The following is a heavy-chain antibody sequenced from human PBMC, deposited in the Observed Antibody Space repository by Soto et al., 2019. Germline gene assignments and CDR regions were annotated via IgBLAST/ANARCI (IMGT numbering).Heavy chain of an antibody. Sequence: SETLSLICTVSGGSISSGDYYWSWIRQPPGKGLEWIGYIYYSGSTYYNPSLKSRVTISVDTSKNQFSLKLSSVTAADTAVYYCARVGGFGATTIDYWGQGTLVTVSS. V-gene: IGHV4-30-4*01. J-gene: IGHJ4*02. CDR1: GGSISSGDYY. CDR3: ARVGGFGATTIDY. D-gene: IGHD3-10*01. CDR2: IYYSGST.